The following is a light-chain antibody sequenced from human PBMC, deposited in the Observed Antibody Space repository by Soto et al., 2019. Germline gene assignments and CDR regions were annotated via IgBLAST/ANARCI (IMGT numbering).Light chain of an antibody. V-gene: IGKV3-20*01. CDR3: QQYGSSPRT. Sequence: EIVLTQSPGTVSLSPGERATLSCRASQSVSSSYLAWYQQKPGQAPRLLIFGASGRATGIPDRFRGSGSGTDFSLTISRPEPEDSAVYYCQQYGSSPRTFGQGTKLEIK. J-gene: IGKJ1*01. CDR1: QSVSSSY. CDR2: GAS.